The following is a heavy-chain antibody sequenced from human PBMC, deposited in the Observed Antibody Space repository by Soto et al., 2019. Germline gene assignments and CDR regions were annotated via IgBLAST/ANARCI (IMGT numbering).Heavy chain of an antibody. CDR3: SGYYYDSSGYYDY. CDR1: GFTFSGSA. CDR2: IRSKANSYAT. Sequence: QSGGSLRLSCAASGFTFSGSAMHWVRQASGKGLEWVGRIRSKANSYATAYAASVKGRFTISRDDSKNTAYLQMNSLKTEDTAVYYCSGYYYDSSGYYDYWGQGTLVTVSS. J-gene: IGHJ4*02. V-gene: IGHV3-73*01. D-gene: IGHD3-22*01.